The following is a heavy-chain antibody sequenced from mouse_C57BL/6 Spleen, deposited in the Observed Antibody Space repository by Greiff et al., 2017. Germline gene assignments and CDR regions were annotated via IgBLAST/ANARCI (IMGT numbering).Heavy chain of an antibody. CDR3: ARAAGYDGYYGYASDY. V-gene: IGHV5-4*03. J-gene: IGHJ4*01. CDR1: GFTFSSYA. CDR2: ISAGGSYT. D-gene: IGHD2-3*01. Sequence: EVMLVESGGGLVKPGGSLKLSCAASGFTFSSYAMSWVRQTPEKRLEWVATISAGGSYTYYPDNVKGRFTISRDTAKNELYRQMSQLKAEDTARYYCARAAGYDGYYGYASDYWGQGTSVTVSS.